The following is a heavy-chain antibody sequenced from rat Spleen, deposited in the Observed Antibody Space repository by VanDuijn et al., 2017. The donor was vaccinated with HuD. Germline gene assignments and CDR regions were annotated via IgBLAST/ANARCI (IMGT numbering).Heavy chain of an antibody. V-gene: IGHV3-1*01. J-gene: IGHJ4*01. CDR3: ARSSSRAGHWYVMDA. CDR1: GYSITSNY. CDR2: ISYSGST. Sequence: EVQLQESGPGLVKPSQSLSLTCSVTGYSITSNYWGWIRKFPGNKMEWIGHISYSGSTSYNPSLKSRISITRDTSKNQFFLQLNSVTTEDTATYYCARSSSRAGHWYVMDAWGQGASVTVSS. D-gene: IGHD1-8*01.